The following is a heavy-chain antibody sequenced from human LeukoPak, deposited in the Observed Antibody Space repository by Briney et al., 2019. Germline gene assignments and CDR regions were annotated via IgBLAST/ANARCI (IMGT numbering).Heavy chain of an antibody. CDR2: INHSGST. Sequence: PSETLSLTCAVYGGSFSGYYWSWIRQPPGKGLEWIGEINHSGSTNYNPSLKSRVTISVDTSKNQFSLKLSSVTAADTAVYYCASSEGYYYGSGSYSLTPYYFDYWGQGTLVTVSS. D-gene: IGHD3-10*01. V-gene: IGHV4-34*01. CDR3: ASSEGYYYGSGSYSLTPYYFDY. CDR1: GGSFSGYY. J-gene: IGHJ4*02.